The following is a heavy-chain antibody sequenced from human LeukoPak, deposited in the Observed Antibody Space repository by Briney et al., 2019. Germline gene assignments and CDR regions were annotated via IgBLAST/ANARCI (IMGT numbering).Heavy chain of an antibody. CDR3: ARDKPRVGATFLFDY. V-gene: IGHV3-11*04. J-gene: IGHJ4*02. Sequence: PGGSLRLSCAASGFTFSDCYMSWIRQAPGKGLEWVSYISSSGSTIYYADSVKGRFTISRDNAKNSLYLQMNSLRAEDTAVYYCARDKPRVGATFLFDYWGQGTLVTVSS. D-gene: IGHD1-26*01. CDR2: ISSSGSTI. CDR1: GFTFSDCY.